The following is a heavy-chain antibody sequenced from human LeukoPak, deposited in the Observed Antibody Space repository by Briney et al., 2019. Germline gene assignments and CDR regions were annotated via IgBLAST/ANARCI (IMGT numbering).Heavy chain of an antibody. V-gene: IGHV4-4*07. CDR1: GDSISNYY. Sequence: SETLSLTCTVSGDSISNYYWSWIRQPAGKGLEWIGRIYTSGSTDSNPSLKSRVTMSVDTSKNQFSLKLTSVTAADTAVYYCARWGGYSSTDFDSWGQGSLVIVSS. J-gene: IGHJ4*02. CDR3: ARWGGYSSTDFDS. D-gene: IGHD6-13*01. CDR2: IYTSGST.